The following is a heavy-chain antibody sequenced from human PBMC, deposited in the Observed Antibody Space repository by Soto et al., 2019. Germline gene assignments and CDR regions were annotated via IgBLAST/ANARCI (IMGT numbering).Heavy chain of an antibody. CDR2: IIPIFGTA. CDR3: ARRAVSDRNTYNWFDP. CDR1: GGTFSSYA. V-gene: IGHV1-69*13. Sequence: GASVKVSCKASGGTFSSYAISWVRQAPGQGLEWMGGIIPIFGTANYAQKFQGRVTITADESTSTAYMELSSLRSEDTAVYYCARRAVSDRNTYNWFDPWGQGTLVTVSS. J-gene: IGHJ5*02. D-gene: IGHD3-16*01.